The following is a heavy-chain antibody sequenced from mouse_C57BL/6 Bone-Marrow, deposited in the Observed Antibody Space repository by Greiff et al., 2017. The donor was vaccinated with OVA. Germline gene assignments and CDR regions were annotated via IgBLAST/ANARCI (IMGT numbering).Heavy chain of an antibody. D-gene: IGHD1-1*01. CDR2: IDPSDSET. V-gene: IGHV1-52*01. Sequence: QVQLQQPGAELVRPGSSVKLSCKASGYTFTSYWMHWVKQRPIPGLEWIGNIDPSDSETHYNQKFKDKATLTVDKSSSTAYMQLSSLTSEDSAVYYCATVVATDWYFEVWGTGTTVTVSS. J-gene: IGHJ1*03. CDR3: ATVVATDWYFEV. CDR1: GYTFTSYW.